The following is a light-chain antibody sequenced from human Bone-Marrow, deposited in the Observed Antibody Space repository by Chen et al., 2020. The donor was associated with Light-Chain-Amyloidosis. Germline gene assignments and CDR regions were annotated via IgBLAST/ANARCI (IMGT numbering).Light chain of an antibody. V-gene: IGLV3-25*03. CDR3: QSADSSGTYEVI. CDR1: DLPTKY. Sequence: SYELTQPPSVSVSPGQTARITCSGDDLPTKYAYWYQQKPGQAPVLVIHRDTERPSGISERFSGSSSGTTATLTISGVHAEDEADYRCQSADSSGTYEVIFGGGTKLTVL. CDR2: RDT. J-gene: IGLJ2*01.